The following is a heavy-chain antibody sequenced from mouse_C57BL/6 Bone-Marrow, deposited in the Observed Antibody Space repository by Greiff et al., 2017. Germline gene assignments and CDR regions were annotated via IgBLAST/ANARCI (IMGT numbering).Heavy chain of an antibody. D-gene: IGHD2-1*01. CDR2: ISNGGGST. V-gene: IGHV5-12*01. J-gene: IGHJ4*01. Sequence: EVQRVESGGGLVQPGGSLKLSCAASGFTFSDYYMYWVRQTPEKRLEWVAYISNGGGSTYYPDTVKGRFTISRDNAKNTLYLQMSRLKSEDTAMYYCARQRVYYGNDYAMDYWGQGTSVTVSS. CDR3: ARQRVYYGNDYAMDY. CDR1: GFTFSDYY.